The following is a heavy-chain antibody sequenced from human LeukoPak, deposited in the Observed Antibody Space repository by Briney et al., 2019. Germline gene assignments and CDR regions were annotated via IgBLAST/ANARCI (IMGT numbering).Heavy chain of an antibody. CDR3: ARDDHIVVVPAAMPALGY. CDR1: GFTFRSFA. J-gene: IGHJ4*02. Sequence: PGGSLRLSCEASGFTFRSFAMSWVRQAPGKGLEWLSGISASGHYIYQADSVKGRFTISRDNSKNTLYIEINSLRVEDTAVYYCARDDHIVVVPAAMPALGYWGQGTLVTVSS. V-gene: IGHV3-23*01. D-gene: IGHD2-2*01. CDR2: ISASGHYI.